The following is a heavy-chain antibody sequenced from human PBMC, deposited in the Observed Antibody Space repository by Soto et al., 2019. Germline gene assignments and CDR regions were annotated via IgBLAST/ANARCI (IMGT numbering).Heavy chain of an antibody. CDR1: GGSISSSSYY. D-gene: IGHD4-17*01. CDR3: SGVYGDYWVGY. Sequence: LSLTCTVSGGSISSSSYYWGWIRQPPGKGLEWIGSIYYSGSTYYNPSLKSRVTISVDTSKNQFSLKLSSVTAADTAVYYCSGVYGDYWVGYWGQGTLVTVSS. J-gene: IGHJ4*02. CDR2: IYYSGST. V-gene: IGHV4-39*01.